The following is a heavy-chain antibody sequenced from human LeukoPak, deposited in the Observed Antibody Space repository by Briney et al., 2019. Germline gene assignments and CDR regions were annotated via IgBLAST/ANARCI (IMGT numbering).Heavy chain of an antibody. CDR1: GYSFTTYW. D-gene: IGHD6-13*01. J-gene: IGHJ4*02. CDR2: IYPHDSDT. CDR3: ARHFRQQIEY. V-gene: IGHV5-51*01. Sequence: GESLKISCKGSGYSFTTYWIGWVRQMPRKGLEWMGIIYPHDSDTRYSPSFQGQVTISADKSISTAYLQWNSLKASDTAMYYCARHFRQQIEYWGQGTRVTVSS.